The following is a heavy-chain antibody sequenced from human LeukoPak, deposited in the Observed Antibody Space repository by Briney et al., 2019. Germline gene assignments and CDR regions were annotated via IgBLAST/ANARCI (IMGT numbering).Heavy chain of an antibody. CDR1: GFTFSNYA. D-gene: IGHD6-19*01. J-gene: IGHJ4*02. V-gene: IGHV3-23*01. Sequence: GGSLRLSCAASGFTFSNYAMTWVRQAPGKGLEWVSSIIGSGSSTNYADSVKGRFTISRDNSKNTLSLQMNSLRAEDTAVYYCAKNAGYSSGWHLDFWGQGTLVTASS. CDR2: IIGSGSST. CDR3: AKNAGYSSGWHLDF.